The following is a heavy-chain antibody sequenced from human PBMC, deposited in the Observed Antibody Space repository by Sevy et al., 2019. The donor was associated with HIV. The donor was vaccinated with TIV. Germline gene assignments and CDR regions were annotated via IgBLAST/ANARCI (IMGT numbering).Heavy chain of an antibody. V-gene: IGHV4-39*01. CDR3: ARHGGVSFYYDSSGPTPRGGYFDS. D-gene: IGHD3-22*01. J-gene: IGHJ4*02. Sequence: SETLSLTCTVSGGSISSGSHYWGWIRQPPGKGLDWIGSIYFSGGTYYNPSLKSRVTISVDTSKNQFSLKQSSVTAADTAVYYCARHGGVSFYYDSSGPTPRGGYFDSWGQGTLVTVSS. CDR1: GGSISSGSHY. CDR2: IYFSGGT.